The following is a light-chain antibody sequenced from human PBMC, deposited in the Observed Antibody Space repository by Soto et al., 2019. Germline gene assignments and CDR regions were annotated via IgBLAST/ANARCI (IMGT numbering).Light chain of an antibody. CDR1: QSLLHSNGYNY. V-gene: IGKV2-28*01. CDR3: MQALQIRVE. CDR2: LGP. J-gene: IGKJ1*01. Sequence: DSVMTQFPLSLSVTPGEPASISCRSSQSLLHSNGYNYLDWYVQKPGQSPQLLIYLGPNRASGVPDRFSGSGSGTDFTLKISRVEAEDVGVYYCMQALQIRVEFGQGTKVEIK.